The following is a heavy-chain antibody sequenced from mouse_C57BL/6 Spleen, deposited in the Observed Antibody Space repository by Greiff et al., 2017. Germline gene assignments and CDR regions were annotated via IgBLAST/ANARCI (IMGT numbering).Heavy chain of an antibody. Sequence: QVQLKQPGAELVRPGSSVKLSCKASGYTFTSYWMDWVQQRPGQGLEWIGNIYPSDSETHYNQKFKDKATLTVDKSSSTAYMQISSLTSEDSAVYYCARGTYYAMDDWGQGTSVTVSS. V-gene: IGHV1-61*01. J-gene: IGHJ4*01. CDR2: IYPSDSET. CDR3: ARGTYYAMDD. CDR1: GYTFTSYW.